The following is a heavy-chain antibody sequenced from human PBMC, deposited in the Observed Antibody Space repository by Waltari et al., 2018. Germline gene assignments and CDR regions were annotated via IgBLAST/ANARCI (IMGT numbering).Heavy chain of an antibody. CDR2: INDSGRT. CDR1: GGSFSGYY. D-gene: IGHD6-6*01. CDR3: ARHGRIRAVALIEY. V-gene: IGHV4-34*01. Sequence: QVQLQQWGAGLMKPSETLSLTCAVYGGSFSGYYWTWIRQPPGKGLEWIGGINDSGRTNYISSLKTRVTISIDTSKNQFSLKLTSVTATDTAMYYCARHGRIRAVALIEYWGQGTLVTVSS. J-gene: IGHJ4*02.